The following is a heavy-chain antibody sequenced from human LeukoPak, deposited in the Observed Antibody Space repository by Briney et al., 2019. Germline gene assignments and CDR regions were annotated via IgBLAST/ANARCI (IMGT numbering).Heavy chain of an antibody. J-gene: IGHJ4*02. Sequence: GGSLRLSCAASGFTFSNYWMHWFRQAPGKGLVWVSRINYDGSTNYADSVKGRFTISRDNARNTLYMQMNSLRAEDTAVYYCTRDPTPWLRYGYFDHWGQGTRVTVSS. V-gene: IGHV3-74*01. CDR1: GFTFSNYW. D-gene: IGHD5-12*01. CDR3: TRDPTPWLRYGYFDH. CDR2: INYDGST.